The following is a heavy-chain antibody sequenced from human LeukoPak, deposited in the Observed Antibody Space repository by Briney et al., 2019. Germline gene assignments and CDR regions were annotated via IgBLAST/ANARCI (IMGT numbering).Heavy chain of an antibody. V-gene: IGHV3-23*01. CDR2: ISGSGGST. CDR3: ASSRWQAFDS. CDR1: GFTFSSYA. Sequence: GGSLRLSCAASGFTFSSYAMSWVRQAPGKGLEWVSAISGSGGSTYYADSVKGRFTVSRDNAKNSVYLQLSSLRTEDTAAYYCASSRWQAFDSWGQGILVTVSS. J-gene: IGHJ4*02. D-gene: IGHD6-13*01.